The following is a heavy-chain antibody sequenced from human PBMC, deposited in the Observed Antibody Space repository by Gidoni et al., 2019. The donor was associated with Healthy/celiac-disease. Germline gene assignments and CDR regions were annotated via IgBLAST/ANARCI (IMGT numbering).Heavy chain of an antibody. D-gene: IGHD2-15*01. Sequence: QVTLRESGPALVKPTQTLTLTCTFSGFSLSTSGLCVSWLRQPPGKALEWLALIDWDDDKYYRTSLKTRLTISKDTSKNQVVLTMTNMDPVDTATYYCARMALGYCSGGSCLTYYYGMDVWGQGTTVTVSS. CDR1: GFSLSTSGLC. V-gene: IGHV2-70*01. CDR3: ARMALGYCSGGSCLTYYYGMDV. J-gene: IGHJ6*02. CDR2: IDWDDDK.